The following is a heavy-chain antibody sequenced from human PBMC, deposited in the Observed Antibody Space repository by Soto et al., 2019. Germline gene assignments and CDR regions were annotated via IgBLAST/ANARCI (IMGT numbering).Heavy chain of an antibody. V-gene: IGHV3-30-3*01. CDR1: GFTFSTYA. J-gene: IGHJ6*02. D-gene: IGHD6-19*01. CDR3: ARNRARIAVAGTPYYYYGMDV. CDR2: ISYDGTNK. Sequence: QMQLVESGGGVVQPGRSLRLSCAASGFTFSTYAMHWVRQAPGKGLEWVALISYDGTNKYYPDSVKGRFTISRDNSKNTLYLQMNSLRPEDTAVYYCARNRARIAVAGTPYYYYGMDVRGQGTTVTVSS.